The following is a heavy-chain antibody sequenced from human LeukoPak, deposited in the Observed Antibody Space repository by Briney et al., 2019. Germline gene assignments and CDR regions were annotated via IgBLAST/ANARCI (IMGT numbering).Heavy chain of an antibody. CDR3: AKDRKPYGSGSYYQDY. J-gene: IGHJ4*02. V-gene: IGHV3-30*18. CDR1: GFTFSSYG. D-gene: IGHD3-10*01. CDR2: ISYDGSNK. Sequence: PGVCLRLSCAASGFTFSSYGMHWVRQAPGKGLEWVAVISYDGSNKYYADSVKGRFTISRDNSKNTLYLQMNSLRAEDTAVYYCAKDRKPYGSGSYYQDYWGQGTLVTVSS.